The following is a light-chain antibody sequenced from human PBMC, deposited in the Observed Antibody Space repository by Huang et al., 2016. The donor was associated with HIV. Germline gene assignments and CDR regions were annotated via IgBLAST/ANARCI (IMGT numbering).Light chain of an antibody. CDR1: QSVGSF. J-gene: IGKJ3*01. Sequence: EIGLTPSPATLSLSPGERATLPCRASQSVGSFLAWYQQKPGQAHRLIIYDASDRATGIPARFSGSGCGTDFTLTISSLEPEDFAVYYCQQRTYSFTFGPGTKVD. CDR2: DAS. CDR3: QQRTYSFT. V-gene: IGKV3-11*01.